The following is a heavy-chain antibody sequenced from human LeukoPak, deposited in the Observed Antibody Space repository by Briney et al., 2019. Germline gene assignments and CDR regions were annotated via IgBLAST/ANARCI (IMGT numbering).Heavy chain of an antibody. CDR2: ISSSSYI. D-gene: IGHD6-19*01. V-gene: IGHV3-21*01. Sequence: GGSLRLSCAASGFTFSSYSMNWVRQAPGKGLEWVSSISSSSYIYYADSVKGRFTISRDNAKNSLYLQMNSLRAEDTAVYYYARRYSSGLDLDYWGQGTLVTVSS. CDR3: ARRYSSGLDLDY. J-gene: IGHJ4*02. CDR1: GFTFSSYS.